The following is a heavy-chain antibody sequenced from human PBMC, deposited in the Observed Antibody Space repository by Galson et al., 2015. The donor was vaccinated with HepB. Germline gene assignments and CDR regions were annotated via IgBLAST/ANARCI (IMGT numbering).Heavy chain of an antibody. Sequence: SVKVSCKASGYSFSNYGISWVRQAPGQGLEWLGWSSAYRDKANYAQIVQGRVTMTTDTSTSTAYMELRSLTSDDTAMYYCVSDWYCSGRNCVDCFDPWGQGTLVTVAS. V-gene: IGHV1-18*04. J-gene: IGHJ5*02. CDR2: SSAYRDKA. D-gene: IGHD2-15*01. CDR1: GYSFSNYG. CDR3: VSDWYCSGRNCVDCFDP.